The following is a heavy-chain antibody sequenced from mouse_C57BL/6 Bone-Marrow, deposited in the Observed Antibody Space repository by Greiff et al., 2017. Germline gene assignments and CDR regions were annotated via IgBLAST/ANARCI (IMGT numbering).Heavy chain of an antibody. CDR3: AKPGGNYPYYAMDY. V-gene: IGHV2-3*01. D-gene: IGHD2-1*01. CDR2: IWGDGST. Sequence: VKLMESGPGLVAPSQSLSITCTVSGFSLTSYGVSWVRQPPGKGLEWLGVIWGDGSTDYHSALISRLSISKDNSKSQVFLKLNSLQTDDTATYYCAKPGGNYPYYAMDYWGQGTSVTVSS. CDR1: GFSLTSYG. J-gene: IGHJ4*01.